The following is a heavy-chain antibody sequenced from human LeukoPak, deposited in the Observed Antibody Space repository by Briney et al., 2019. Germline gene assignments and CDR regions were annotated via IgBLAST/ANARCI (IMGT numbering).Heavy chain of an antibody. D-gene: IGHD3-9*01. J-gene: IGHJ4*02. CDR3: ARGVLRYFDWNDYFDY. CDR1: GGSISSSSYY. Sequence: SSETLSLTCTVSGGSISSSSYYWGWIRQPPGKGLEWIGSIYNPSLKSRVTISVDTSKNQFSLKLSSVTAADTAVYYCARGVLRYFDWNDYFDYWGQGTLVTVSS. CDR2: I. V-gene: IGHV4-39*07.